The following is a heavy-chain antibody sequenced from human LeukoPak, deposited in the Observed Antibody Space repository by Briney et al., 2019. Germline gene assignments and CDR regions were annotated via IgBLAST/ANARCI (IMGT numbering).Heavy chain of an antibody. J-gene: IGHJ6*02. CDR2: ISAYNGNT. D-gene: IGHD6-19*01. CDR3: AMASGSTYYYGMDV. Sequence: GASVKVSCKASGYTFTSYGISWVRQAPGQGLEWMGWISAYNGNTNYAQKLQGRVTMTTDTSTSTAYMELRSLRSDDTAVYYCAMASGSTYYYGMDVWGQGTTVTVSS. V-gene: IGHV1-18*01. CDR1: GYTFTSYG.